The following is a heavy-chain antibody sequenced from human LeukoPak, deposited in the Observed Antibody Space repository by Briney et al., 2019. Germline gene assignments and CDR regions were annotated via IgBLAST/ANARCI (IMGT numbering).Heavy chain of an antibody. J-gene: IGHJ5*02. CDR2: ISGSDDRT. Sequence: PGGSLRLSCAASGFIFTNYAMNWVRQAPGKGLEWVSIISGSDDRTYYADSVKGRFTVSSDSSKNTLYLQMDSLRVEDTAVYYCAKSLLYGSGSSNNWFDPWGQGTLVTVSS. D-gene: IGHD3-10*01. CDR3: AKSLLYGSGSSNNWFDP. CDR1: GFIFTNYA. V-gene: IGHV3-23*01.